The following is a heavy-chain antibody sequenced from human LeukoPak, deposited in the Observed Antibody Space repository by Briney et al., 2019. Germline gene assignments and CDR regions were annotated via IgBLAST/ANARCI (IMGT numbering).Heavy chain of an antibody. CDR3: ASPLGYCTNGVCYVY. CDR1: GGSISSSSYY. J-gene: IGHJ4*02. Sequence: PSETLSLTCTVSGGSISSSSYYWGWIRQPPGKGLEWIGSIYYSGSTHYSPSLESRVTISVDTSKNQFSLKLNSVTAADTAVYYCASPLGYCTNGVCYVYWGQGTLVTVSS. V-gene: IGHV4-39*01. CDR2: IYYSGST. D-gene: IGHD2-8*01.